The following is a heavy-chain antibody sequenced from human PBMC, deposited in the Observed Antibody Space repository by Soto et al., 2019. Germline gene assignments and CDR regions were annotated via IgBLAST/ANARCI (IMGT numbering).Heavy chain of an antibody. CDR1: GFSLSSTRMA. J-gene: IGHJ4*02. CDR2: IYWDDDK. CDR3: AHIVVAGLGYYFDH. Sequence: QITLKESGPTLVKPTQTLTLTCTFSGFSLSSTRMAVGWIRQPPGKAPEWLALIYWDDDKRYSPFLKSQLTITMDTAKTPVVLTMSNMDPVDTARYYCAHIVVAGLGYYFDHWGQGTLVTVSS. D-gene: IGHD6-19*01. V-gene: IGHV2-5*02.